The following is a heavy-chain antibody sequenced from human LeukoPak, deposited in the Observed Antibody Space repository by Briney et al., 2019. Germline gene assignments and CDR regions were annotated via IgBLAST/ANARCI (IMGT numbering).Heavy chain of an antibody. CDR3: ARDSHSSGYYYYGMDV. D-gene: IGHD3-22*01. V-gene: IGHV4-61*08. CDR1: GGSITSGGYY. CDR2: IYYSGGT. Sequence: PSETLSLTCTVSGGSITSGGYYWSWIRQHPGKGLEWIGYIYYSGGTNYNPSLKSRVTISVDTSKNQFSLKLSSVTAADTAVYYCARDSHSSGYYYYGMDVWGQGTTVTVSS. J-gene: IGHJ6*02.